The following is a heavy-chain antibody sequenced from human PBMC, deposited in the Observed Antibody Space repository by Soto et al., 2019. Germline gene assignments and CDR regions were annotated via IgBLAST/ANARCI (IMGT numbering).Heavy chain of an antibody. CDR2: INPNSGGT. V-gene: IGHV1-2*02. J-gene: IGHJ6*02. CDR1: GYTFTGYY. D-gene: IGHD3-10*01. Sequence: GESLKISCKGSGYTFTGYYMHWVRQAPGQGLEWMGWINPNSGGTNYAQKFQGRVTMTRDTSISTAYMELSRLRSDDTAVYYCARAMEVEPGYYYGMDVWGQGTTVTVSS. CDR3: ARAMEVEPGYYYGMDV.